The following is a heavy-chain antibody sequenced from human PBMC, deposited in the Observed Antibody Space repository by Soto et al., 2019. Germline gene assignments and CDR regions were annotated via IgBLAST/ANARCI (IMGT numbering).Heavy chain of an antibody. Sequence: QVRLQESGPGLVKPSETLSLTCSVSGGSISNYYWSWIRQPPGKGLEWIGYIYYSGSTNYNPSLRXRXTXXVDPSKKQFALRLSSVTAADTAVYYCPRTHSGIDPWGQGTLVTVSS. V-gene: IGHV4-59*01. D-gene: IGHD6-19*01. CDR1: GGSISNYY. CDR2: IYYSGST. CDR3: PRTHSGIDP. J-gene: IGHJ5*02.